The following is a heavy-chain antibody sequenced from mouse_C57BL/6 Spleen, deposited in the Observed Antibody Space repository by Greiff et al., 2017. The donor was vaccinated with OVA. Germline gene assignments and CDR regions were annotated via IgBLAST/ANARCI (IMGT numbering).Heavy chain of an antibody. CDR3: ARDYDYDSPWFAY. V-gene: IGHV2-2*01. Sequence: VKLVESGPGLVQPSQSLSITCTVSGFSLTSYGVHWVRQSPGKGLEWLGVIWSGGSTDYNAAFISRLSISKDKSKSQVFFKMNSLQADDTAVDYCARDYDYDSPWFAYWGQGTLVTVSA. CDR1: GFSLTSYG. D-gene: IGHD2-4*01. CDR2: IWSGGST. J-gene: IGHJ3*01.